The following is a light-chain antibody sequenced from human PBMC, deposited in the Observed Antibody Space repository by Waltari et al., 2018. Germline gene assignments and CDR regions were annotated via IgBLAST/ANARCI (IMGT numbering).Light chain of an antibody. V-gene: IGLV1-44*01. Sequence: QSVLTQPPSASGTPGQRVTISCSGSSSNIGSNTLNWFQHLPGTAPKLLIYVNSQRPSGVPDRFSGSKSGTSASLAISGLQSEDEADYYCAAWDGSLYVFGTGTKVTVL. J-gene: IGLJ1*01. CDR2: VNS. CDR3: AAWDGSLYV. CDR1: SSNIGSNT.